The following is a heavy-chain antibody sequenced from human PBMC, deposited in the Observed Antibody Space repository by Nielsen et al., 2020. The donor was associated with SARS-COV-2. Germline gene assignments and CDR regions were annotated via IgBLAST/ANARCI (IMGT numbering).Heavy chain of an antibody. CDR2: ISSSSSTI. CDR3: ARDPPKYSSSSEGDFDY. V-gene: IGHV3-48*02. D-gene: IGHD6-6*01. J-gene: IGHJ4*02. Sequence: GGSLRLSCAASGFTFSSYSMNWVRQAPGKGLEWVSYISSSSSTIYYADSVKGRFTISRDNAKNSLYLQMNSLRDEDTAVYYCARDPPKYSSSSEGDFDYWGQGTLVTVSS. CDR1: GFTFSSYS.